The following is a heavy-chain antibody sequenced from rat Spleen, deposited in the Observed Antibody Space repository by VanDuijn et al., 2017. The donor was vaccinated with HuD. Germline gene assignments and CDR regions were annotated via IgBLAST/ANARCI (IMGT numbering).Heavy chain of an antibody. CDR1: GFTFSDYY. CDR2: ISYDGSST. V-gene: IGHV5-29*01. CDR3: ANYGGYSGGFAY. J-gene: IGHJ3*01. Sequence: EVQLVESDGGLVQPGRSLKLSCAASGFTFSDYYMAWVRQAPTKGLEWVATISYDGSSTYYRDSVKGRFTISRDNAKSTLYLQMDSLRSEDTATYYCANYGGYSGGFAYWGQGTLVTVSS. D-gene: IGHD1-11*01.